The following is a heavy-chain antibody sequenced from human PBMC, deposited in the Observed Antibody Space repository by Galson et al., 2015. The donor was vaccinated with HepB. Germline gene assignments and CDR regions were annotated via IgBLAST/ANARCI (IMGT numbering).Heavy chain of an antibody. J-gene: IGHJ6*02. V-gene: IGHV3-48*03. CDR2: ISSSGSTI. D-gene: IGHD2-2*01. Sequence: SLRLSCAASGFTFSSYEMNWVRQAPGQGLEWVSYISSSGSTIYYADSVKGRFTISRDNAKNSLYLQMNSLRAEDTAVYYCAREGDIVVVPAAMGGYSYGYSPGGYYYGMDVWGQGTTVTVSS. CDR3: AREGDIVVVPAAMGGYSYGYSPGGYYYGMDV. CDR1: GFTFSSYE.